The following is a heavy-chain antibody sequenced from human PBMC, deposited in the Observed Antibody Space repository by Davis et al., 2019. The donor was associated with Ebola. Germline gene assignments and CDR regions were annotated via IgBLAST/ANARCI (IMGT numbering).Heavy chain of an antibody. J-gene: IGHJ4*02. CDR2: ISYDGSNK. D-gene: IGHD1-26*01. V-gene: IGHV3-30-3*01. Sequence: PGGSLRLSCAASGFTFSSYAMHWVRQAPGKGLEWVAVISYDGSNKYYADSVKGRFTISRDNSKNTLYLQMNSLRAEDTAVYYCAKDPGATLYYFDYWGQGTLVTVSS. CDR1: GFTFSSYA. CDR3: AKDPGATLYYFDY.